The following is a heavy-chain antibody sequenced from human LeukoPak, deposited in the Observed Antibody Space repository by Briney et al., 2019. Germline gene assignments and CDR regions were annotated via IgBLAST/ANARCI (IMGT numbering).Heavy chain of an antibody. D-gene: IGHD6-13*01. V-gene: IGHV3-30-3*01. J-gene: IGHJ6*02. Sequence: GRSLRLSCAASGFTFSSYAMPWVRQAPGKGLEWVAVISYDGSNKYYADSVKGRFTISRDNSKNTLYLQMNSLRAEDTAVYYCARSPYHGSWYMGYHYYYGMDVWGQGTTVTVSS. CDR2: ISYDGSNK. CDR3: ARSPYHGSWYMGYHYYYGMDV. CDR1: GFTFSSYA.